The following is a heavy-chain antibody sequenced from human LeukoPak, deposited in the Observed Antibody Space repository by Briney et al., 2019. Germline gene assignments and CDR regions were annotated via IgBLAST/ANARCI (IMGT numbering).Heavy chain of an antibody. D-gene: IGHD2-8*01. CDR1: GFTFDDYA. Sequence: QSGGPLRLSCAASGFTFDDYAMHWVRHAPGKGLEWVSGISWNSGSIGYADSVKGRFTISRDNAKNSLYLQMNSLRAEDTALYYCAKGHGYAYGRHYFDYWGQGTLVTVSS. CDR3: AKGHGYAYGRHYFDY. J-gene: IGHJ4*02. CDR2: ISWNSGSI. V-gene: IGHV3-9*01.